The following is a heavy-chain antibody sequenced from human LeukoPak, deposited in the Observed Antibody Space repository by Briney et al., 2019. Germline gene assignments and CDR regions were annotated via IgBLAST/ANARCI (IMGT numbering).Heavy chain of an antibody. CDR3: ARNPGYDSSGYVI. CDR1: GFTFSSYG. V-gene: IGHV3-33*01. D-gene: IGHD3-22*01. CDR2: IWYDGTNK. J-gene: IGHJ3*02. Sequence: GGSLRLSCVASGFTFSSYGMHWVRQAPGKGLEWVAVIWYDGTNKYYADSVKGRFTISRDNSRNTLYLQMNSLRAEDTAVYYCARNPGYDSSGYVIWGQGTMVAVSS.